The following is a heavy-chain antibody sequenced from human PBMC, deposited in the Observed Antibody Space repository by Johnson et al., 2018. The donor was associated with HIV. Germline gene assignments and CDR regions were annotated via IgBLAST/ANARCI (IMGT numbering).Heavy chain of an antibody. J-gene: IGHJ3*02. D-gene: IGHD6-13*01. Sequence: VQLVESGGGLVQPGGFLRLSCAASGFTFSSYWMSWVRQAPGKGLEWVANIKQDGSEKYYADSVKGRFTISRDNAKNSLYLQMKSLRAEDTALYYCASHRSIAADDAFDIWGQGTMVTVSS. CDR3: ASHRSIAADDAFDI. CDR1: GFTFSSYW. CDR2: IKQDGSEK. V-gene: IGHV3-7*05.